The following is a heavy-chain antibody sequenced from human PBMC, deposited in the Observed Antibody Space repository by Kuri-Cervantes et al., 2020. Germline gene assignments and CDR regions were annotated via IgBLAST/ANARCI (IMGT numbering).Heavy chain of an antibody. Sequence: SQTLSLTCAVSGGSISSGGYSWSWIRQPPGKGLEWIGYIYYTGTTYYNPSLKSRVTISVDTSKNQFTLKLSSVTAGDTAQYYCARLDSSSSGDYWGQGTLVTVSS. CDR1: GGSISSGGYS. CDR3: ARLDSSSSGDY. J-gene: IGHJ4*02. CDR2: IYYTGTT. V-gene: IGHV4-30-2*03. D-gene: IGHD6-6*01.